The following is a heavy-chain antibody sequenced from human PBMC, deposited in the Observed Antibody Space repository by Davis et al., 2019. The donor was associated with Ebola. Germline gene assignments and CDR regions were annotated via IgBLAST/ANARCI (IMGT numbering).Heavy chain of an antibody. CDR1: RYTFTSYY. J-gene: IGHJ4*02. Sequence: ASVTVSCKASRYTFTSYYMHWVRQAPGQGLEWMGLVNPSGGTTSYAQKFQGRVTMTRDTSTSTVYMELSSLRSDDTAVYYCARDYDSSGYNQFDYGGQGTLVTVSS. V-gene: IGHV1-46*01. CDR3: ARDYDSSGYNQFDY. CDR2: VNPSGGTT. D-gene: IGHD3-22*01.